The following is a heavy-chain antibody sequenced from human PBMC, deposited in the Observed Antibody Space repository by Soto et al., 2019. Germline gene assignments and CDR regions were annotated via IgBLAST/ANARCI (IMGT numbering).Heavy chain of an antibody. D-gene: IGHD3-22*01. V-gene: IGHV1-69*05. Sequence: SVKVSCKASGGTFSSYAISWVRQAPGQGLEWMGGIIPIFGTANYAQRFQGRVTITRDTSANTVYMELSSLRIEDTAVYYCARGEGYYYDGSGYHFVYWGQGTLVTVSS. CDR2: IIPIFGTA. CDR1: GGTFSSYA. J-gene: IGHJ4*02. CDR3: ARGEGYYYDGSGYHFVY.